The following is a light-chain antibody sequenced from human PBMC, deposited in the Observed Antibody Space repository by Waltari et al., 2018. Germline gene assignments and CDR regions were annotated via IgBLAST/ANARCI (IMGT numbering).Light chain of an antibody. J-gene: IGKJ5*01. V-gene: IGKV4-1*01. CDR2: WAS. Sequence: DIVMTQSPDSLAVSLGERPTINCKSSQSVLYSSNNKNYLAWYQQKPGQPPKLLIYWASTRESGVPDRFSGSGSGTDFTLTISSLHAEDVAVYYCQQYYSTPPITFGQGTRLEIK. CDR1: QSVLYSSNNKNY. CDR3: QQYYSTPPIT.